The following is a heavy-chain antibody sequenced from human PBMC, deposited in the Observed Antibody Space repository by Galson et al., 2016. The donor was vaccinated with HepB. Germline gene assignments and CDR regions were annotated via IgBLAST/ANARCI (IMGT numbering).Heavy chain of an antibody. J-gene: IGHJ4*02. CDR1: GYSFNTYW. CDR2: IYPGDSDT. D-gene: IGHD6-13*01. Sequence: QSGAEVTKPGESLKISCEGSGYSFNTYWIGWVRQMSGKGLEWMGIIYPGDSDTRYSPSFQGQVTISADKSITTAYLQWSSLKASDTAIYYCAKNDAIYSNDYWGQGTLVTVYS. CDR3: AKNDAIYSNDY. V-gene: IGHV5-51*01.